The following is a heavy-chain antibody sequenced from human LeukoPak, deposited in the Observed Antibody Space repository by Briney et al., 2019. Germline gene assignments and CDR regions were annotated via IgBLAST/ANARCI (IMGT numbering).Heavy chain of an antibody. CDR3: ARLGCSSTSCYRSYYYYGMDV. D-gene: IGHD2-2*01. Sequence: SETLSLTCTASGGSISSYYWSWIRQPPGKGLEWIGYIYYSGSTNYNPSLKSRVTISVDTSKNQFSLKLSSVTAADTAVYYCARLGCSSTSCYRSYYYYGMDVWGQGTTVTVSS. CDR2: IYYSGST. CDR1: GGSISSYY. J-gene: IGHJ6*02. V-gene: IGHV4-59*08.